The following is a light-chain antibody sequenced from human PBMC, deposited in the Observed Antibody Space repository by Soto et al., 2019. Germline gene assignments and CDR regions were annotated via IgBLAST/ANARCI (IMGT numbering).Light chain of an antibody. CDR1: QSISSY. CDR3: QQSYNTPRIT. Sequence: DIQMTQSPSSLSASVGDRVTITCRASQSISSYLNWYQQKPGKAPKLLIYAASSLQSGVPSRFSGSGSGTAFTLPISSLQPEDFATDYCQQSYNTPRITFGQGTRLEIK. CDR2: AAS. V-gene: IGKV1-39*01. J-gene: IGKJ5*01.